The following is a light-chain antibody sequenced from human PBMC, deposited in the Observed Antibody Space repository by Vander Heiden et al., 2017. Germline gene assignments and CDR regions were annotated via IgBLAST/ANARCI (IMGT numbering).Light chain of an antibody. CDR2: SNE. Sequence: SYELTQPLSVSVALGQTARITWGGNNIGRKNVHWYQQKPGQAPVLVIYSNENRPSGIPERVSGSISGNTATLTITRGQAGDEADYYCQVWDTSTFVFGTGTKVTVL. V-gene: IGLV3-9*01. CDR1: NIGRKN. CDR3: QVWDTSTFV. J-gene: IGLJ1*01.